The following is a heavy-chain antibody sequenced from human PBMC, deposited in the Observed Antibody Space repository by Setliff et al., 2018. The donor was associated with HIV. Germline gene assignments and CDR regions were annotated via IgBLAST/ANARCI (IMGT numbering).Heavy chain of an antibody. CDR3: ASSSSWSTFDY. D-gene: IGHD6-13*01. Sequence: SETLSLTCTVSGGSISSGSYYWSWIRQPAGKGLEWIGHIYTSGSTNYNPSLKSRVTISVDTSKNQFSLKLNSVTAADTAVYYCASSSSWSTFDYWGQGILVTVSS. CDR2: IYTSGST. J-gene: IGHJ4*02. V-gene: IGHV4-61*09. CDR1: GGSISSGSYY.